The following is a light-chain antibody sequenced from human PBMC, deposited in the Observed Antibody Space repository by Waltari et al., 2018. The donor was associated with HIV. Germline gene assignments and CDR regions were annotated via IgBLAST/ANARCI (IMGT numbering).Light chain of an antibody. J-gene: IGKJ5*01. V-gene: IGKV3-15*01. CDR1: QNVNSY. Sequence: EIVMTQSPATLSVSPGDRVTLSCRAGQNVNSYLGWFQQKPGQAPRLLIYVASTRASDTPVRFSGSGSGTDFRLTISSLRSEDFAVYYCMQYQQWPFTFGRGTRLEIK. CDR3: MQYQQWPFT. CDR2: VAS.